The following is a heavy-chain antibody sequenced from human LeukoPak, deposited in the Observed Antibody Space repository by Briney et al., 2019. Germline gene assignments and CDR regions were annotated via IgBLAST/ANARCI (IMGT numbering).Heavy chain of an antibody. V-gene: IGHV4-59*01. CDR1: GGSISSYY. J-gene: IGHJ4*02. CDR2: IYYSGST. CDR3: ASWSAAAGTPSGGY. Sequence: PSETLSLTCTVSGGSISSYYWSWIRQPPGKGLEWIGYIYYSGSTNYNPSLKSRVTISVDTSKNQFSLKLSSVTAADTAVYYCASWSAAAGTPSGGYWGQGTLVTVSS. D-gene: IGHD6-13*01.